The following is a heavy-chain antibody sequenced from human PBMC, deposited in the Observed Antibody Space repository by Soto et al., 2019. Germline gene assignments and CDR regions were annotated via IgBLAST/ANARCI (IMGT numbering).Heavy chain of an antibody. D-gene: IGHD3-3*01. J-gene: IGHJ5*02. CDR1: GFTFSSYW. CDR3: ARDIGPDYDFWSGYHRNWFDP. CDR2: INSDGSST. V-gene: IGHV3-74*01. Sequence: EVQLVESGGGLVQPGGSLRLSCAASGFTFSSYWMHWVRQAPGKGLVWVSRINSDGSSTSYADSVKGRLTISRDNAKNTLYLQMNSLRAEDTAVYYCARDIGPDYDFWSGYHRNWFDPWGQGTLVTVSS.